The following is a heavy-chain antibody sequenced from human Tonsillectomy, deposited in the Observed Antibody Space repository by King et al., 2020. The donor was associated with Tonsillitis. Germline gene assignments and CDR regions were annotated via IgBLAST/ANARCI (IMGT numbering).Heavy chain of an antibody. CDR3: ARVQRGNYGEYDI. D-gene: IGHD4-17*01. Sequence: VQLVESGGGLVQPGGSLRLSCAASGFTLSDHYMDWVRQAPGKGLEWVGRSRDKAKGYTTEYAASVKGRITISRDDSENSLYLQLNSLKTEDTAVYFCARVQRGNYGEYDIWGQGTLVTVSS. CDR1: GFTLSDHY. J-gene: IGHJ4*02. CDR2: SRDKAKGYTT. V-gene: IGHV3-72*01.